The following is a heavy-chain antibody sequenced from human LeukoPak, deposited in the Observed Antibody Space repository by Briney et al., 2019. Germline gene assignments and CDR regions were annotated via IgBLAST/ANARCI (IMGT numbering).Heavy chain of an antibody. V-gene: IGHV4-4*07. CDR2: IYNSGST. CDR1: GGSISSYY. CDR3: AREGYSSGWYDY. Sequence: SETLSLTCTVSGGSISSYYWSWIRQPAGKGLEWVGRIYNSGSTNYNPSLKSRVTMSVDTSKNQFSLKLSSVTAADTAVYYCAREGYSSGWYDYWGQGTLVTVSS. D-gene: IGHD6-19*01. J-gene: IGHJ4*02.